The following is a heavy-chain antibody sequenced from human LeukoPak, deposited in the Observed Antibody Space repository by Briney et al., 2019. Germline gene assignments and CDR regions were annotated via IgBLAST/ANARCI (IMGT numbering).Heavy chain of an antibody. CDR3: AKGGGVYKSAADRGIDY. CDR2: ISGSGGST. J-gene: IGHJ4*02. D-gene: IGHD6-13*01. CDR1: GFTFSSYA. Sequence: GGSLRLSCAASGFTFSSYAMIWVRQAPGKGLEWVSAISGSGGSTYYADSVKGRFTISRDSSKNTLYLQMNSLRAEDTAVFYCAKGGGVYKSAADRGIDYWGQGTLVTVSS. V-gene: IGHV3-23*01.